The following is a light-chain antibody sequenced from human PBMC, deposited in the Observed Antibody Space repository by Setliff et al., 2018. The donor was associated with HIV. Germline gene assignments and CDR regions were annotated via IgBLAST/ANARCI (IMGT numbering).Light chain of an antibody. CDR2: DVS. Sequence: QSALTQPASVSGSPGQSITVSCTGTSSDLGDYNYVSWYQQHPGKAPKLLIYDVSDRPSGVSNRFSGSKSGNTASLTISGLQAEDEAEYYCCSYAGTYVVFGGGTKVTVL. V-gene: IGLV2-14*01. CDR1: SSDLGDYNY. J-gene: IGLJ2*01. CDR3: CSYAGTYVV.